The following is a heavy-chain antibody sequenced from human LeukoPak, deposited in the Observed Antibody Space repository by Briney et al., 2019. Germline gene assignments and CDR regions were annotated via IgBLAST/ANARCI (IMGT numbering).Heavy chain of an antibody. Sequence: GGSLRLSCAASGFTSRSYAMNWVRQAPGQRLEWVSYISSSGSTIYYADSVKGRFTISRDNAKNSLYLQMNSLRAEDTAVYYCAREEKYYFDYWGQGTLVTVSS. CDR3: AREEKYYFDY. J-gene: IGHJ4*02. CDR1: GFTSRSYA. V-gene: IGHV3-48*03. CDR2: ISSSGSTI. D-gene: IGHD5-24*01.